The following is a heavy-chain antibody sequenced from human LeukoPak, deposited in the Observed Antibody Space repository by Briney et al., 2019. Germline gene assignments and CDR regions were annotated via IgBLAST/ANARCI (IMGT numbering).Heavy chain of an antibody. J-gene: IGHJ4*02. CDR2: INHSGST. D-gene: IGHD1-26*01. V-gene: IGHV4-34*01. CDR1: GGSFSGYY. Sequence: SETLSLTCAVYGGSFSGYYWSWIRQPPGKGLEWIGEINHSGSTNYNPSLKSRVTISVDTSKNQFSLKLSSVTAADTAVYYCASRKGGSYLGFDYWGQGTLVTVSS. CDR3: ASRKGGSYLGFDY.